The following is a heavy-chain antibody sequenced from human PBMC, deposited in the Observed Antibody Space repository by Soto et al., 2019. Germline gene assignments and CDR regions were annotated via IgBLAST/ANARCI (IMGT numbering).Heavy chain of an antibody. CDR1: GGSISSSSYY. J-gene: IGHJ4*02. CDR2: IYYSGST. Sequence: SETLSLTCTVSGGSISSSSYYWGWIRQPPGKGLEWIGSIYYSGSTYYNPSLKSRVTISVDTSKNQFSLKLSSVTAADTAVYYCARSRIVVVITLGFDYWGQGTLVTVS. CDR3: ARSRIVVVITLGFDY. D-gene: IGHD3-22*01. V-gene: IGHV4-39*01.